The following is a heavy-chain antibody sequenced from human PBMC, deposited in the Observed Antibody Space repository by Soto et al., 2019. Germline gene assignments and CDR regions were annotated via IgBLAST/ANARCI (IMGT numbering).Heavy chain of an antibody. D-gene: IGHD2-2*01. CDR3: ARGDIVVVPAARGFDP. CDR1: GGSFSGYY. V-gene: IGHV4-34*01. CDR2: INHSGST. J-gene: IGHJ5*02. Sequence: QVQLQQWGAGLLKPSETLSLTCAVYGGSFSGYYWSWIRQPPGKGLEWIGEINHSGSTNYNPSLKSRVTISVDTPKNQFSLKLSSVTAADTAVYYCARGDIVVVPAARGFDPWGQGTLVTVSS.